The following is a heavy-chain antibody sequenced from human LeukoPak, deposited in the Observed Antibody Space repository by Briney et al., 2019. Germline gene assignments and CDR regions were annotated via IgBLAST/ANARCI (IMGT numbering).Heavy chain of an antibody. D-gene: IGHD6-6*01. CDR2: IHQDGSEQ. V-gene: IGHV3-7*01. J-gene: IGHJ4*02. CDR1: GFTFTHYW. Sequence: GGSLRLSCAASGFTFTHYWMCWVRQAPGKGLEWVVNIHQDGSEQFYLDSVEGRFAISRDNAKSSLYLQMDNLRAEDTAVYYCSNGIYSSSYWGRGTLVTVSS. CDR3: SNGIYSSSY.